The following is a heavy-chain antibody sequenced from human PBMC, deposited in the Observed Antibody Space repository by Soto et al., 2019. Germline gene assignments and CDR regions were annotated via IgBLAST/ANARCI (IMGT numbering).Heavy chain of an antibody. V-gene: IGHV4-4*01. Sequence: QMQLQESGPGLVKPSETLSLTCAVSSASIITEQRWTWVRQPPGKGLEWMGEIHHSGSTNNNPPLSSRVTMSVDKSKNQFSLNLNSVTAADTALYCCARSFGWYAIDHWGQGTLVIVSS. J-gene: IGHJ4*02. CDR1: SASIITEQR. D-gene: IGHD6-19*01. CDR2: IHHSGST. CDR3: ARSFGWYAIDH.